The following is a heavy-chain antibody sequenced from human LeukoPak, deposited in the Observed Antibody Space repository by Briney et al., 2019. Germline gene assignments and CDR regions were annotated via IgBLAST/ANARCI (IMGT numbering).Heavy chain of an antibody. CDR1: GFTFRTYW. V-gene: IGHV3-7*03. CDR3: ARGGGYDYVWGSYRQTIDY. CDR2: IKQDRSEK. J-gene: IGHJ4*02. Sequence: GGSLRLSCVASGFTFRTYWMSWVRQAPGKGLEWVANIKQDRSEKYYVDSVKGRFTISRDNAENSLYLQMNSLRAEDTAVYYCARGGGYDYVWGSYRQTIDYWGQGTLVTVSS. D-gene: IGHD3-16*02.